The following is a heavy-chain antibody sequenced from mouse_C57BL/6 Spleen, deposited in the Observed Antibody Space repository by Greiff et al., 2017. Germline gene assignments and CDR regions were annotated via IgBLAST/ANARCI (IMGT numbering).Heavy chain of an antibody. D-gene: IGHD1-1*01. CDR2: ISYDGSN. J-gene: IGHJ4*01. CDR1: GYSITSGYY. Sequence: EVQLQESGPGLVKPSQSLSLTCSVTGYSITSGYYWNWIRQFPGNKLEWMGYISYDGSNNYNPSLKNRISITRDTSKNQFFLKLNSVTTEDTATYYCARFITPYYYAMDYWGQGTSVTVSS. V-gene: IGHV3-6*01. CDR3: ARFITPYYYAMDY.